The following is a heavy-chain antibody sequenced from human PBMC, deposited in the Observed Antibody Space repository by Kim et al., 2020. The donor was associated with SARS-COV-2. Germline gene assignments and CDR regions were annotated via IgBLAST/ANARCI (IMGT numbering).Heavy chain of an antibody. V-gene: IGHV3-23*01. CDR3: AKPPYYYDSSGYYNFDY. D-gene: IGHD3-22*01. J-gene: IGHJ4*02. Sequence: VKGRFTISRDNSKNTLYLQMNSLRAEDTAVYYCAKPPYYYDSSGYYNFDYWGQGTLVTVSS.